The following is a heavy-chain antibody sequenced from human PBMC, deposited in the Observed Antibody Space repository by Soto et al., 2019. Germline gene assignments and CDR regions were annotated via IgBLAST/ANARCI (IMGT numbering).Heavy chain of an antibody. CDR2: IYYSGST. J-gene: IGHJ5*02. Sequence: SETLSLTCTVSGGSISSGGYYWSWIRQHPGKGLEWIGYIYYSGSTYYNPSLKSRVTISVDTSKNRFSLKLSSVTAADTAVYYCARGAMDWFDPWGRGTLVTVSS. CDR1: GGSISSGGYY. V-gene: IGHV4-31*03. D-gene: IGHD5-18*01. CDR3: ARGAMDWFDP.